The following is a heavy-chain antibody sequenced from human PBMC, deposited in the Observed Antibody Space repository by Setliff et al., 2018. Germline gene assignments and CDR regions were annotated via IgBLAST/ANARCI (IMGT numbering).Heavy chain of an antibody. CDR1: GGSISSNGYY. CDR2: IYYRGST. Sequence: SETLSLTCAVSGGSISSNGYYWTWIRQHPEKGLEWIGYIYYRGSTYYNPSLESRVAISVDTSNNQFSLKLSSVTAADTAVYYCARVGVLWFGELLGAFGIWGQGTMVTVSS. V-gene: IGHV4-31*11. CDR3: ARVGVLWFGELLGAFGI. J-gene: IGHJ3*02. D-gene: IGHD3-10*01.